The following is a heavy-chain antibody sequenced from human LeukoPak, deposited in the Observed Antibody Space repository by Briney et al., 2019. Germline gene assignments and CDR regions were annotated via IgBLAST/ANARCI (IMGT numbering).Heavy chain of an antibody. V-gene: IGHV1-69*05. J-gene: IGHJ4*02. CDR1: GGTFSSYA. Sequence: SVKVSCKASGGTFSSYAISWVRQAPGQGLEWMGGIIPIFGTANYAQKFQGRVTITTDESTSTAYMELSSLRSEDTAVYYCARDRSFKQPVRSFDYWGQGTLVTVSS. D-gene: IGHD6-13*01. CDR3: ARDRSFKQPVRSFDY. CDR2: IIPIFGTA.